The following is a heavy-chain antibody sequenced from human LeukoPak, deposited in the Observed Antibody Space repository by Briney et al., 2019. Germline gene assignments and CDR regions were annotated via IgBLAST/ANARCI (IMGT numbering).Heavy chain of an antibody. J-gene: IGHJ4*02. CDR2: IGGSGDFT. CDR1: GFTFSIYA. D-gene: IGHD3-10*01. CDR3: AKADRGWGVITKD. Sequence: GGSLRLSCAASGFTFSIYAMNWVRQAPGKGLEWVSAIGGSGDFTYYAEYVRGRFTISRDNSKKTLYLQMNSLRAEDTAVYYCAKADRGWGVITKDWGQGTLVTVSS. V-gene: IGHV3-23*01.